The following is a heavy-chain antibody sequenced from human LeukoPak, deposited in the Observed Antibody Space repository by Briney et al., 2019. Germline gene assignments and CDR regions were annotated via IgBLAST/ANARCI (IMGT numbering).Heavy chain of an antibody. CDR1: GYSFTSYW. CDR3: ARVAYQLPDPIDY. CDR2: IYPGDSDT. D-gene: IGHD2-2*01. V-gene: IGHV5-51*01. Sequence: PGESLKISCQGSGYSFTSYWIGWVRPMPGKGLEWMGIIYPGDSDTRYSPSFQGQVTISADKSISTAYLQWSSLKASDTAMYYRARVAYQLPDPIDYWGQGTLVTVSS. J-gene: IGHJ4*02.